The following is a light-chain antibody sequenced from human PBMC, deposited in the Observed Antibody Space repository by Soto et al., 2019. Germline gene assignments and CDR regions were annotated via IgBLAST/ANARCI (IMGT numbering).Light chain of an antibody. V-gene: IGLV1-40*01. CDR2: GNS. J-gene: IGLJ2*01. CDR1: NSNIGARYD. CDR3: QSYDPSLSGWGL. Sequence: QLVLTQPPSVSGAPGQRVTISCTGSNSNIGARYDVHWYQQLPGTAPRLLIYGNSNRPSGVPDRFSGSKSGTSASLAISGLQAEDEADYYCQSYDPSLSGWGLFGGGTKLTVL.